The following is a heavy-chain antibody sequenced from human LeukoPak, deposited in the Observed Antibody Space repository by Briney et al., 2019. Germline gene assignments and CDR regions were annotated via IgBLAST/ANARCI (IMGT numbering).Heavy chain of an antibody. Sequence: ASVKVSCKASGGTFSGYAISWVRQAPGQGLEWMGRIIPILGIANYAQKFQGRVTITADKSTSTAYMELSSLRSEDTAVYYCARDERRLVVPSSWVIWGQGTMVTVSS. J-gene: IGHJ3*02. CDR2: IIPILGIA. CDR3: ARDERRLVVPSSWVI. CDR1: GGTFSGYA. V-gene: IGHV1-69*04. D-gene: IGHD3-22*01.